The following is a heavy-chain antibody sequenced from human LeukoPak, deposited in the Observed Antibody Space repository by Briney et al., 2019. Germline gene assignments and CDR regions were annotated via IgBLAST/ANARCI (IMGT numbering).Heavy chain of an antibody. J-gene: IGHJ4*02. Sequence: PSETLSLTCTVSGGSISSYYWSWIRQPPGKGLEWIGYIYYSGSTNYNPSLKSRVTISVDTSKNQFSLKLSSVTAADTAVYYCASYSLSSSIHYWGQGTLVTVSS. CDR3: ASYSLSSSIHY. CDR1: GGSISSYY. CDR2: IYYSGST. V-gene: IGHV4-59*01. D-gene: IGHD6-13*01.